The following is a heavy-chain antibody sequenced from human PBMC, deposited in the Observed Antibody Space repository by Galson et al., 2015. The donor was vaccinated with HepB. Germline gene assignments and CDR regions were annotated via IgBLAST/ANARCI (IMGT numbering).Heavy chain of an antibody. CDR3: ARNLVYYDSSGSGTPDAFDI. V-gene: IGHV4-59*01. J-gene: IGHJ3*02. CDR2: VNYSGSA. Sequence: WSWIRQPPGKGLEWIGNVNYSGSAKYKASLKSRVTISVETSKNKFSLKLDSVTAADTAIYYCARNLVYYDSSGSGTPDAFDIWGQGTLVTVSS. D-gene: IGHD3-22*01.